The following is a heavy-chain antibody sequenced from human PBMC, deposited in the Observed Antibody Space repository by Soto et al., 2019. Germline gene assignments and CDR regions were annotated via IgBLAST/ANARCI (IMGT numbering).Heavy chain of an antibody. V-gene: IGHV3-23*01. CDR2: ITGSGRDT. D-gene: IGHD1-1*01. Sequence: GSLRLSCTASGFTFRNNVLSWVRQAPGKGLDWVSGITGSGRDTYYADSVKGRFTISRDNSKNMVFLQMNSLRAEDTALYYCAKNGLDNSPSAIDSWGPGTLVTVSS. J-gene: IGHJ4*02. CDR1: GFTFRNNV. CDR3: AKNGLDNSPSAIDS.